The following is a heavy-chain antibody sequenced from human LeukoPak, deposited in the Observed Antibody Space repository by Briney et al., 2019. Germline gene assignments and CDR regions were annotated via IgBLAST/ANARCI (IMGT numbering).Heavy chain of an antibody. V-gene: IGHV4-30-2*01. CDR2: IYHSGST. CDR3: ARGSGYSNHYYYYGMDV. CDR1: GGSISSGGYS. J-gene: IGHJ6*02. D-gene: IGHD3-22*01. Sequence: PSETLSLTCAVSGGSISSGGYSWSWIRQPPGKGLEWIGYIYHSGSTYYNPSLKSRVTISVDRSKNQFSLKLSSVTAADTAVYYCARGSGYSNHYYYYGMDVWGQGTTVTVSS.